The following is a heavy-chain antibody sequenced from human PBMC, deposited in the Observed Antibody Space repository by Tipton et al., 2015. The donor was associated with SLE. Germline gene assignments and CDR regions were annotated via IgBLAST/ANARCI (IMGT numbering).Heavy chain of an antibody. CDR1: GGSITSGSNYY. CDR2: FSSSGGT. J-gene: IGHJ3*02. D-gene: IGHD3-22*01. V-gene: IGHV4-61*09. CDR3: AREFDYYDSSYSRGAIDI. Sequence: TLSLTCSVSGGSITSGSNYYWTWIRQPAGKGLEWIGHFSSSGGTNYNTSLKSRVTISADTSKNQLSLRLSSVTAADTAAYYCAREFDYYDSSYSRGAIDIWGQGTLVTVSS.